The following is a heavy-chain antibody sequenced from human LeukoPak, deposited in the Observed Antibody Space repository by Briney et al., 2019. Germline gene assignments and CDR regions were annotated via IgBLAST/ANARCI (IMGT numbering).Heavy chain of an antibody. CDR1: GGSFSGYY. CDR2: INHSGST. V-gene: IGHV4-34*01. Sequence: SETLSLTCAVYGGSFSGYYWSWIRQPPGKGLEWIGEINHSGSTYYNPSLKSRVTISVDTSKNQFSLKLSSVTAADTAVYYCARAPGRNNWFDPWGQGTLVTVSS. J-gene: IGHJ5*02. CDR3: ARAPGRNNWFDP.